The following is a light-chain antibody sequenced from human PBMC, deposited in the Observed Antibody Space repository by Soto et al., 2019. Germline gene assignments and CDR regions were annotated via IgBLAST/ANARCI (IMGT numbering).Light chain of an antibody. CDR2: EVD. CDR1: TSDVGIYNL. V-gene: IGLV2-23*02. J-gene: IGLJ3*02. CDR3: SSYEGTRWV. Sequence: QSALTQPASGAGSPGQWITMSRSGATSDVGIYNLGSCYKQHPAKAPKVVVYEVDKRASGVSNRFSGTRSGNTASLTNSGLQSEEEADYYCSSYEGTRWVFAGGTKLAVL.